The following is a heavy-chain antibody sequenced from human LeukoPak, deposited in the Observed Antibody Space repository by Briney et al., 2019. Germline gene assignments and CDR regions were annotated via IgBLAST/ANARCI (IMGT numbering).Heavy chain of an antibody. J-gene: IGHJ4*02. CDR3: ARGQEKYYGSGSSGGFDY. CDR1: GGSFSSYY. V-gene: IGHV4-34*01. CDR2: INHSGST. D-gene: IGHD3-10*01. Sequence: SETLSLTCTLSGGSFSSYYWSWIRQPPGKGLEWIGEINHSGSTNYNPSLKSRVTVSVDTSKNQFSLKLSSVTAADTAVYYCARGQEKYYGSGSSGGFDYWGQGTLVTVSS.